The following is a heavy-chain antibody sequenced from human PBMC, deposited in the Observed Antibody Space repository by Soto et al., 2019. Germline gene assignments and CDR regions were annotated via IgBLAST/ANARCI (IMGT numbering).Heavy chain of an antibody. CDR2: ISYDGGNK. CDR1: GFTFSSYA. J-gene: IGHJ4*02. Sequence: GGSLRLSCAASGFTFSSYAMHWVRQAPGKGLEWVAVISYDGGNKYYADSVKGRFTISRDNSKNTLYLQMNSLRAEDTAVYYCARGSHYYDSSGYYAPSFDYWGQGTL. CDR3: ARGSHYYDSSGYYAPSFDY. D-gene: IGHD3-22*01. V-gene: IGHV3-30-3*01.